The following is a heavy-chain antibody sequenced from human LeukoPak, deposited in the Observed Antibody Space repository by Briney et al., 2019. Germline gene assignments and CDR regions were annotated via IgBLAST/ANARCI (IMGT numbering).Heavy chain of an antibody. CDR3: ARGGRYCSGGSCYHNWFDP. V-gene: IGHV4-34*01. D-gene: IGHD2-15*01. Sequence: SETLSLTCAVYGGSFSGYYWSWIRQPPGKGLEWIGEINHSGSTNYNPSLKSRVTISVDTSKNQFSLKLSSVTAADTAVYYCARGGRYCSGGSCYHNWFDPWGQGTLVTVSS. CDR1: GGSFSGYY. CDR2: INHSGST. J-gene: IGHJ5*02.